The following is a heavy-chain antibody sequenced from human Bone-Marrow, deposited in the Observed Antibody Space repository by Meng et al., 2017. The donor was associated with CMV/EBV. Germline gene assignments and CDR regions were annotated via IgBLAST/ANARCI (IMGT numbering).Heavy chain of an antibody. CDR1: GGSFSGYY. Sequence: QVQLQHWGAGLLKPSDTLSLTCAVYGGSFSGYYWSWIRQPPGKGLEWIGEINHSGSTNYNPSLKSRVTISVDTSKNQFSLKLGSVTAADTAVYYCAREGHNSSGWSRWGQGTLVTVSS. J-gene: IGHJ4*02. CDR3: AREGHNSSGWSR. D-gene: IGHD6-19*01. CDR2: INHSGST. V-gene: IGHV4-34*01.